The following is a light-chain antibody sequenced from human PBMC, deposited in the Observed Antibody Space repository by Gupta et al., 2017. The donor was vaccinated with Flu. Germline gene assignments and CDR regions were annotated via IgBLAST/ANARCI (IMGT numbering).Light chain of an antibody. CDR3: MQGAHWPWA. Sequence: VALGQTATISCRSSQSLVHSDGNTVLHGLHQQTGQPPRSLIYLVSPRDSGVPARFSGSGSGTEFTLKSSRVEAEDVGVYFCMQGAHWPWAFGQGTKVEIK. CDR1: QSLVHSDGNTV. V-gene: IGKV2-30*02. J-gene: IGKJ1*01. CDR2: LVS.